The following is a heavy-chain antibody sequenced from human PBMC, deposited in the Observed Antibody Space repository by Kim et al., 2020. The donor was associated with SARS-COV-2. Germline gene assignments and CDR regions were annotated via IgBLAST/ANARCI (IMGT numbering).Heavy chain of an antibody. V-gene: IGHV1-2*06. J-gene: IGHJ6*02. CDR1: GYTFTGYY. CDR3: ARALGSDSSSWYRGIHMDV. CDR2: INPNSGGT. Sequence: ASVKVSCKASGYTFTGYYMHWVRQAPGQGLEWMGRINPNSGGTNYAQKFQGRVTMTRDTSISTAYMELSRLRSDDTAVYYCARALGSDSSSWYRGIHMDVWGQGTTVTVSS. D-gene: IGHD6-13*01.